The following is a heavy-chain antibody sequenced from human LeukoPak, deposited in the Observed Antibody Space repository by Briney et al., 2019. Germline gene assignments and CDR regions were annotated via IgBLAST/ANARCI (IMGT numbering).Heavy chain of an antibody. V-gene: IGHV4-59*01. CDR3: AGGSGWPHFDY. D-gene: IGHD6-19*01. CDR2: IYDSGST. CDR1: GGSISSYY. J-gene: IGHJ4*02. Sequence: SETLSLTCTVSGGSISSYYWSWIRQPPGKGLEWIGYIYDSGSTNYNPSLKSRVTISVDTSKNQFSLNLSSVTAPDTAVYYCAGGSGWPHFDYWGQGALVTVSS.